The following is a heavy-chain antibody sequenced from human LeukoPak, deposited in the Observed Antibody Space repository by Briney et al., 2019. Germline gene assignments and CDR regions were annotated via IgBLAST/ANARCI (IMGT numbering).Heavy chain of an antibody. CDR3: AKGNPFYDY. J-gene: IGHJ4*02. CDR1: GGSISSSSYY. CDR2: IYTSGST. V-gene: IGHV4-39*07. Sequence: SETLSLTYTVSGGSISSSSYYWGWIRQPPGKGLEWIGDIYTSGSTYYSPSLKSRVIISLDTSKNKFSLTLTSVTAADTAVYYCAKGNPFYDYWGQGTLVTVSS. D-gene: IGHD5/OR15-5a*01.